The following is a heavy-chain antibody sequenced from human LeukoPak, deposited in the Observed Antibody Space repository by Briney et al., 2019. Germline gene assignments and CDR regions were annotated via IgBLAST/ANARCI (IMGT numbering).Heavy chain of an antibody. CDR2: IIPIFGTA. CDR1: GGTFSSYA. Sequence: SVKVSCKASGGTFSSYAISWVRQAPGQGLEWMGGIIPIFGTANYAQKFQGRVTITADESTSTAYMELSSLRSEDTAVYYCARDAGYCSSTSCYTPFDYWGQGTLVTVSS. J-gene: IGHJ4*02. V-gene: IGHV1-69*01. D-gene: IGHD2-2*02. CDR3: ARDAGYCSSTSCYTPFDY.